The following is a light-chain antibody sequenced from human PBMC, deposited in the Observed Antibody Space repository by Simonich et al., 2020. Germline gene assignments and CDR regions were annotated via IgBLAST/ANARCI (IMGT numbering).Light chain of an antibody. Sequence: IVMTQSPASLAVSLCETATINCKSSQSVLYSSNNKNYLAWYQHKPGQPPELLIYWATTRESGVPDRFSGSGSGTDFTLTISSLQAEDVAVYYCQQYYSTPYTFGQGTKLEIK. V-gene: IGKV4-1*01. CDR2: WAT. CDR1: QSVLYSSNNKNY. CDR3: QQYYSTPYT. J-gene: IGKJ2*01.